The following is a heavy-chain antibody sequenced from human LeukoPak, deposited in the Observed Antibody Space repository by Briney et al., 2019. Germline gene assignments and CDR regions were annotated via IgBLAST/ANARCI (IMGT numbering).Heavy chain of an antibody. V-gene: IGHV4-59*08. D-gene: IGHD3-22*01. CDR1: GGSISSYY. CDR2: IYYSGST. Sequence: SETLSLTCAVSGGSISSYYWSWIRQPPGKGLEWIGYIYYSGSTNYNPSLKSRVTISVDTSKNQFSLKLSSVTAADTAVYYCARHVYGSGYADFWGQGTLVTVSP. J-gene: IGHJ4*02. CDR3: ARHVYGSGYADF.